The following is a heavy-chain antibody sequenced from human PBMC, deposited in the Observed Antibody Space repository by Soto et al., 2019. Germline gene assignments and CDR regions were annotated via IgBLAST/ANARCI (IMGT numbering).Heavy chain of an antibody. Sequence: GGSLRLSCAASGFTVSSNYMSWVRQAPGKGLEWVSVIYSGGSTYYADSVKGRFTISRDNSKNTLYLQMNSLRAEDTAVYYCAREPVYYDFWSGFYYYYGMDVWGQGTTVTVSS. V-gene: IGHV3-53*01. D-gene: IGHD3-3*01. J-gene: IGHJ6*02. CDR1: GFTVSSNY. CDR2: IYSGGST. CDR3: AREPVYYDFWSGFYYYYGMDV.